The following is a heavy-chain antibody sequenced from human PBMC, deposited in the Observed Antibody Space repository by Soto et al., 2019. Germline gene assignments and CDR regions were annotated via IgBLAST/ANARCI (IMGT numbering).Heavy chain of an antibody. J-gene: IGHJ4*02. V-gene: IGHV1-18*01. CDR3: ASSLLVGYGLEGESD. Sequence: QVKLVQSGAEVKKPGASVKVSCKASGYTFTSYGISWVRQAPGQGLEWMGWISAYNGNTNYAQKLQGRVTMTTDTSTSTAYMELRSLRSDATAVYYCASSLLVGYGLEGESDWGQGTLVTVSS. CDR1: GYTFTSYG. D-gene: IGHD5-18*01. CDR2: ISAYNGNT.